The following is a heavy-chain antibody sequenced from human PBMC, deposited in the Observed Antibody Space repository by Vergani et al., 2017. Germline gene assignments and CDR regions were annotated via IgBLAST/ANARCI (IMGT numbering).Heavy chain of an antibody. CDR1: RFTFSNYD. CDR3: AKDQRGTHSFDY. Sequence: EVQLLESGGGLVQPGGSLRLSCPASRFTFSNYDMSWVRQAPGKGLEWVSAITGGGGSTYYADSVKGRFTISRDISKNTRYLQMNSLRAEDTAVYYCAKDQRGTHSFDYWGQGTLVTVSS. D-gene: IGHD5-24*01. CDR2: ITGGGGST. J-gene: IGHJ4*02. V-gene: IGHV3-23*01.